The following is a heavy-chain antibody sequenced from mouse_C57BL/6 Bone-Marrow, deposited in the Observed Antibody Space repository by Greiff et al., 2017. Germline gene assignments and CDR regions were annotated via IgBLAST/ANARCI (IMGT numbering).Heavy chain of an antibody. J-gene: IGHJ1*03. CDR1: GYTFTSYW. CDR3: ACYYDSSGVYGYFDV. V-gene: IGHV1-64*01. Sequence: QVQLQQPGAELVKPGASVKLSCKASGYTFTSYWMHWVKQRPGQGLEWIGMIHPNSGSTNYNEKFKSKATLTVDKSSSTAYMQLSSLTSEDSAVXYCACYYDSSGVYGYFDVWGTGTTVTVSS. D-gene: IGHD1-1*01. CDR2: IHPNSGST.